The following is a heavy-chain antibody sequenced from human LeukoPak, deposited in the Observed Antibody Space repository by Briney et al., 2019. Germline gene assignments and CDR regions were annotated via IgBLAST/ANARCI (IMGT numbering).Heavy chain of an antibody. Sequence: SETLSLTCTVSGGSISSGDYYWSWLRQPPGKGLEWIGYIYYSGSTYYNPSLKSRVTISVDTSKNQFSLKLSSVTAADTAVYYCARDRGYSYGYDPVGDNWFDPWGQGTLVTVSS. V-gene: IGHV4-30-4*01. J-gene: IGHJ5*02. CDR1: GGSISSGDYY. CDR3: ARDRGYSYGYDPVGDNWFDP. CDR2: IYYSGST. D-gene: IGHD5-18*01.